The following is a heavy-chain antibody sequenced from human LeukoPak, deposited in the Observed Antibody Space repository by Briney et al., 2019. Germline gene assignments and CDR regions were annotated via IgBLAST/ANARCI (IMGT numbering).Heavy chain of an antibody. Sequence: GGSLRLSCAASGFTFSSYAMSWVRQAPGKGLEWVSAISGSGGSTYYADSVEGRFTISRDNSKNTLYLQMNSLRAEDTAVYYCAKGKGSSWYSGYWGQGTLVTVSS. J-gene: IGHJ4*02. D-gene: IGHD6-13*01. CDR2: ISGSGGST. CDR1: GFTFSSYA. CDR3: AKGKGSSWYSGY. V-gene: IGHV3-23*01.